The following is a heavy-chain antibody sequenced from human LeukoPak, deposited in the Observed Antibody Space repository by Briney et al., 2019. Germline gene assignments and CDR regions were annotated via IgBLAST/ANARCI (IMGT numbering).Heavy chain of an antibody. V-gene: IGHV4-59*08. J-gene: IGHJ4*02. Sequence: SETLSLTCTVSGGSTSSYYWSWIRQPPGKGLEWIGCIYYSGSTNYNPSLKSRVTISVDTSKNQFSLKLSSVTAADPAVYSCARHVGYSSGFDYWGQGTLVTVSS. D-gene: IGHD5-18*01. CDR3: ARHVGYSSGFDY. CDR2: IYYSGST. CDR1: GGSTSSYY.